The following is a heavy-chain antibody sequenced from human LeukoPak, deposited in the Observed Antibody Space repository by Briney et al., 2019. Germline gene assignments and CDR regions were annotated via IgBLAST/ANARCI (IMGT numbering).Heavy chain of an antibody. CDR1: GGSISSYY. CDR3: ASFRAPLIGDAFDI. CDR2: IYYSGST. J-gene: IGHJ3*02. Sequence: PSETLSLTCTVSGGSISSYYWTWIRQPPGKGLEWIGYIYYSGSTNYNPSLESRVTISVDTSKNQFSLKLSSVTAADTAVYYCASFRAPLIGDAFDIWGQGTMVTVSS. D-gene: IGHD3-16*01. V-gene: IGHV4-59*12.